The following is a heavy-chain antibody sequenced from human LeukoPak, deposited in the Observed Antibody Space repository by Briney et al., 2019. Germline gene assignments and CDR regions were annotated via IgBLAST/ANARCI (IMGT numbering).Heavy chain of an antibody. Sequence: PRGSLRLSSAPPGFTFSSYATSSVRQAPGKGLEWVSAISASGGRTYYADSVKGRFTISRDNSKNTLYLQMNSLRAEDTTVYYCSKRGYRRAVIDYYYYYAMDVWGQGTTVTVSS. V-gene: IGHV3-23*01. CDR3: SKRGYRRAVIDYYYYYAMDV. CDR1: GFTFSSYA. D-gene: IGHD3-16*02. CDR2: ISASGGRT. J-gene: IGHJ6*02.